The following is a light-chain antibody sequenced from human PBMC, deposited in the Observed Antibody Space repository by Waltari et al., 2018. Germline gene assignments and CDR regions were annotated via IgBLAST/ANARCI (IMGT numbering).Light chain of an antibody. CDR1: NIGSKS. J-gene: IGLJ2*01. CDR3: QVWDSESDHVV. CDR2: YDS. Sequence: SYVLTPPPSVSVAPGKTATISCGGNNIGSKSVHWYQQKAGQAPVLVIYYDSDRPSGIPERIAGSNAGDTATLTISRGEAGDEASYYCQVWDSESDHVVYGGGTKLTVL. V-gene: IGLV3-21*04.